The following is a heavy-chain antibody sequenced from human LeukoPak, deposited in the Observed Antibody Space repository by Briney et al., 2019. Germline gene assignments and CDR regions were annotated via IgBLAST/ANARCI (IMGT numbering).Heavy chain of an antibody. CDR3: ARGSMVRGVIDYYYYGMDV. J-gene: IGHJ6*02. CDR1: GGSISSSSYY. CDR2: IYYSGST. D-gene: IGHD3-10*01. V-gene: IGHV4-39*01. Sequence: PSETLSLTCTVSGGSISSSSYYWGWIRQPPGKGLEWIGSIYYSGSTYYNPSLKSRVTISVHTSKNQFSLKLSSVTAADTAVYYCARGSMVRGVIDYYYYGMDVWGRGTTVTVSS.